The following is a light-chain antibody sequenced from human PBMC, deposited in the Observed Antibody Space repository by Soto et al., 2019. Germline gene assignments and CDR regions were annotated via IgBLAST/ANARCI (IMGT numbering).Light chain of an antibody. J-gene: IGKJ1*01. CDR2: GAS. CDR3: LPYCIPGP. V-gene: IGKV3-20*01. CDR1: QSVSNNY. Sequence: KLSAVALSLSKRERATLSCRASQSVSNNYLAWYQQKPGQAHRLLIYGASNRGTGIPDRFSGSGSGADFTLTISILAEEGIPVYCTLPYCIPGPFGEGSNVDIK.